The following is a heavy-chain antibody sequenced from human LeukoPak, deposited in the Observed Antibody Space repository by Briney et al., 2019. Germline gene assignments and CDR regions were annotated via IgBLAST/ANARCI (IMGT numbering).Heavy chain of an antibody. Sequence: PGGSLRLSCAASGFTFSGSAMHWVRQASGKGLEWVGRIRSKANSYATAYTASVKGRFTISRDDSKNTAYLQMNSLKTEDTAVYYCTRYHPSSGWPLFDYWGQGILVTVSS. V-gene: IGHV3-73*01. CDR2: IRSKANSYAT. D-gene: IGHD6-19*01. J-gene: IGHJ4*02. CDR3: TRYHPSSGWPLFDY. CDR1: GFTFSGSA.